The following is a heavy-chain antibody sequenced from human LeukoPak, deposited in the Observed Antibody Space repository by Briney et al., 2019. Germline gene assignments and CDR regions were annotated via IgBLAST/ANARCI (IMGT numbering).Heavy chain of an antibody. D-gene: IGHD3-22*01. Sequence: PGGSLRLSCAASGFTFSSYAMSWVRQAPGKGLEWVSSISGSGGNTYYADSVKGRFTISRDNSKNTLYLQMNSLRAEDTAVYYCAKNDDYYDSSDNDYWGQGTLVTDSS. J-gene: IGHJ4*02. CDR1: GFTFSSYA. V-gene: IGHV3-23*01. CDR3: AKNDDYYDSSDNDY. CDR2: ISGSGGNT.